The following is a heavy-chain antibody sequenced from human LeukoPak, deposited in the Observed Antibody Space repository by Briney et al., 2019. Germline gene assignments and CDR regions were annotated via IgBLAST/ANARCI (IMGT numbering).Heavy chain of an antibody. CDR2: ISYDGSNK. CDR3: ASKGLPYDY. CDR1: GFTFSSYA. J-gene: IGHJ4*02. Sequence: GGSLRLSCAASGFTFSSYAMHWVRQAPGKGLEWVAVISYDGSNKYYADSVKGRFTISRDNSKNTLYLQVNSLRAEDTAVYYCASKGLPYDYWGQGTLVTVSS. V-gene: IGHV3-30-3*01.